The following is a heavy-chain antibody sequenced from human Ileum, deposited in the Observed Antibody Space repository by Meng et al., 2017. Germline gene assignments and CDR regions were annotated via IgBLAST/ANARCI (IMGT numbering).Heavy chain of an antibody. D-gene: IGHD7-27*01. CDR2: GST. V-gene: IGHV4-61*01. J-gene: IGHJ4*02. CDR3: ARDHWGSLDY. Sequence: QMPLQGWGAVRVVPTWTMLITCTFYGASCSSNKAGWGWIRQPPGKGLEWIGYGSTNHNPSLKSRVTISVDTSKNQFFLTLNSVTAADTAIYYCARDHWGSLDYWGQGILVTVSS. CDR1: GASCSSNKAG.